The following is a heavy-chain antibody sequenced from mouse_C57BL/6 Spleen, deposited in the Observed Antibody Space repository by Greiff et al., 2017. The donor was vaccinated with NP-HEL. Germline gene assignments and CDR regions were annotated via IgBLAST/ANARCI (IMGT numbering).Heavy chain of an antibody. Sequence: VQLQQSGAELVKPGASVKISCKASGYAFSSYWMNWVKQRPGKGLEWIGQIYPGDGDTNYNGKFKGKATLTADKSSSTAYMQLSSLTSEDSAVYFCAREGTAQATDYYAMDYLGQGTSVTVSS. D-gene: IGHD3-2*02. CDR3: AREGTAQATDYYAMDY. V-gene: IGHV1-80*01. CDR2: IYPGDGDT. CDR1: GYAFSSYW. J-gene: IGHJ4*01.